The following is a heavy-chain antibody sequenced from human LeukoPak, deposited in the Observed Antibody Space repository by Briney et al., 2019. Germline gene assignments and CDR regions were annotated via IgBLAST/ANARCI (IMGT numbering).Heavy chain of an antibody. CDR2: IYYSGST. CDR3: ARGIDFWSGYFFDY. Sequence: SETLSLTCTVSGGSISSSSYYWGWIRQPPGKGLEWIGSIYYSGSTYYNPSLKSRVTISVDTSKNQFSLKLSSVTAADTAVYYCARGIDFWSGYFFDYWGQGILVTVSS. V-gene: IGHV4-39*07. CDR1: GGSISSSSYY. J-gene: IGHJ4*02. D-gene: IGHD3-3*01.